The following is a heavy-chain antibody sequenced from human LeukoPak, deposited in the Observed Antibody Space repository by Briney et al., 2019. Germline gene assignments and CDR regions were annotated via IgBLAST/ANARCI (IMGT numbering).Heavy chain of an antibody. CDR1: GGTFSSYA. D-gene: IGHD4-17*01. CDR3: ARHDYGDYFGY. J-gene: IGHJ4*02. CDR2: IIPIFGIA. Sequence: GASVKVSCKASGGTFSSYAISWVRQAPGQGLEWMGRIIPIFGIANYAQKFQGRVTITADKSTSTAYMELSSLRSEDTAVYYCARHDYGDYFGYWGQGTLLSVSS. V-gene: IGHV1-69*04.